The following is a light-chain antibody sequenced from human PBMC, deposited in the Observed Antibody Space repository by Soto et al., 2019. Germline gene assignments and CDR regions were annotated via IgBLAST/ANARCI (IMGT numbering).Light chain of an antibody. Sequence: QSVLTQPPSASGTPGQRVTISCSGSSSNVGTNHVNWYQQLPGTAPKLLIYSDNQRPSGVPDRFSGSKSGTSASLAISGLQSEDEADYYCATRDERLSGRVFDGGTKVTVL. V-gene: IGLV1-44*01. CDR1: SSNVGTNH. J-gene: IGLJ3*02. CDR2: SDN. CDR3: ATRDERLSGRV.